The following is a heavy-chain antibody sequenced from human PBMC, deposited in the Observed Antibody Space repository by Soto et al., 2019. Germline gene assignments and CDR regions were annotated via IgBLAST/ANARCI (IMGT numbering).Heavy chain of an antibody. CDR1: GDSVSSNSAA. Sequence: SQTLSLACAISGDSVSSNSAAWNWVRQCPSRGLEWLGRTYYRSKWYTDYTVSVKSRITINPDTSKNQFSLHVNSVTPEDTAVYYCARDSSVLGYYFDYWGQGTLVTVSS. J-gene: IGHJ4*02. V-gene: IGHV6-1*01. CDR3: ARDSSVLGYYFDY. CDR2: TYYRSKWYT. D-gene: IGHD3-22*01.